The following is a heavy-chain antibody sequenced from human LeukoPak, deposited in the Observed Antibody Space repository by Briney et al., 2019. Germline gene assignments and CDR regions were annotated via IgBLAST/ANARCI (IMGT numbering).Heavy chain of an antibody. CDR2: ISSSSSYI. V-gene: IGHV3-21*01. CDR3: ASGDTTGTFDS. D-gene: IGHD1-1*01. Sequence: SGGSLRLSCAASGFTFSSYSMNWVRQAPGKGLEWVSSISSSSSYIYYADSVKGRFTISRDNAKNSLYLQMNSLRAEDTAVYYCASGDTTGTFDSWGQGTLVTVSS. CDR1: GFTFSSYS. J-gene: IGHJ4*02.